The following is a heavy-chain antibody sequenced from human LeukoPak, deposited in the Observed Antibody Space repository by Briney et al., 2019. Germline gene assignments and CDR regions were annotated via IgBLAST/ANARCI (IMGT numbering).Heavy chain of an antibody. J-gene: IGHJ6*03. Sequence: SETLSLTCTVSGGSISSSSYYWGWIRQPPGKGLEWIGSIYYSGSTYYNPSLKSRVTISVDASKNQFSLKLSSVTAADTAVYYCARDPGQLERRRADYYYYYYMDVWGKGTTVTVSS. CDR2: IYYSGST. V-gene: IGHV4-39*07. CDR3: ARDPGQLERRRADYYYYYYMDV. D-gene: IGHD1-1*01. CDR1: GGSISSSSYY.